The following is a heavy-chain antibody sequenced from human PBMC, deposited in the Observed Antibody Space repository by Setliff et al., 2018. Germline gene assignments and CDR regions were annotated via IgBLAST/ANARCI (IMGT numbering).Heavy chain of an antibody. V-gene: IGHV1-8*03. Sequence: ASVKVSCKASGYTFTSYDINWVRQATGQGLEWMGWMNPNSGNTGYAQKFQGRVTIHRKTSISTAYMELSSLRSEDTAVYYCARVKVIVGATPRTYYMDVWGKGTTVTVSS. CDR3: ARVKVIVGATPRTYYMDV. D-gene: IGHD1-26*01. CDR1: GYTFTSYD. CDR2: MNPNSGNT. J-gene: IGHJ6*03.